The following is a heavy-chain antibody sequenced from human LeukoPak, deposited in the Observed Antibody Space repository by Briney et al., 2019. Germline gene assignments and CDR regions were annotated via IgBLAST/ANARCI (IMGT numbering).Heavy chain of an antibody. CDR2: IKQDGSEE. J-gene: IGHJ5*02. Sequence: GESLRLSCAASGFTFSGSGMHWVRQAPGKGLEWVANIKQDGSEEYYVDSVKGRFTISRDNAKNSLFLQMNSLRAEDTAVYYCARDREIWLPHNWFDPWGQGTLVTVSS. V-gene: IGHV3-7*01. CDR1: GFTFSGSG. CDR3: ARDREIWLPHNWFDP. D-gene: IGHD5-24*01.